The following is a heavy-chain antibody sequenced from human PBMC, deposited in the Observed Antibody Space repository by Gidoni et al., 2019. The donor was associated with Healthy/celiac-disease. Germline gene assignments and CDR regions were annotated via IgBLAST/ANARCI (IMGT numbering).Heavy chain of an antibody. J-gene: IGHJ4*02. CDR2: ISGSGGST. D-gene: IGHD3-3*01. CDR1: VFTFSSYA. CDR3: AKDRNSRRFLEWLPSDY. Sequence: EVQLLESGGGLVQPGESLRLSWAASVFTFSSYAMSWVRQTPEKWLEWVSAISGSGGSTYYADSVKGRFTISRDNSKNTLYLQMNSPRAEDTAVYYCAKDRNSRRFLEWLPSDYWGQGTLVTVSS. V-gene: IGHV3-23*01.